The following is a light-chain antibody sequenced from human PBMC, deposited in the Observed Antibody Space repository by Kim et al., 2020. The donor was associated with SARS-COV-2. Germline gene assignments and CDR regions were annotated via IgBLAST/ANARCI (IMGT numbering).Light chain of an antibody. CDR2: GAS. Sequence: EIVMTKAPANLYVCPGERATLSCSASQSVSRNLAWYQQKHGQAPRLISYGASTSSPCIPARFSCSRSGTDFTLTIYSLQSEEFSGYYCHQYNDWPPLSFRGGTKVVI. J-gene: IGKJ4*01. CDR3: HQYNDWPPLS. CDR1: QSVSRN. V-gene: IGKV3-15*01.